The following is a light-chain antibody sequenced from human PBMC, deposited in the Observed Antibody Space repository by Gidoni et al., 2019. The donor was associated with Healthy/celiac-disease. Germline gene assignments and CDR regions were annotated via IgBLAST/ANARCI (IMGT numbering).Light chain of an antibody. Sequence: EIVLTQSPATLSLSPGERATLSCRASQSVSSYLSWYQQKPGQAHRLRIYDASNRATGIQARFSGSGYGTDFTLTISSLEPEDFAVYYCQQRSNWPPSITFGQGTRLEIK. J-gene: IGKJ5*01. CDR2: DAS. V-gene: IGKV3-11*01. CDR3: QQRSNWPPSIT. CDR1: QSVSSY.